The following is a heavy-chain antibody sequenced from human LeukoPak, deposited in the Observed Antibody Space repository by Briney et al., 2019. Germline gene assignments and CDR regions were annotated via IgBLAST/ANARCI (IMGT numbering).Heavy chain of an antibody. CDR3: ARLLDTLNWFDP. D-gene: IGHD5-18*01. CDR2: IIPIFGTE. V-gene: IGHV1-69*05. J-gene: IGHJ5*02. Sequence: SVKVSCKASGGTFSRYDISWVRQAPAQGLEWMGGIIPIFGTENYAQKFQGRVTITTDESTSTAYMELSSLRSEDTAVYYCARLLDTLNWFDPWGQGTLVTVSS. CDR1: GGTFSRYD.